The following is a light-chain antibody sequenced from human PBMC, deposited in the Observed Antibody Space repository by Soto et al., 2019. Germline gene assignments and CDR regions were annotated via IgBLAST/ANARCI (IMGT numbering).Light chain of an antibody. V-gene: IGKV1-33*01. Sequence: DIQMTQSPPSLSASVGDRVTITCQASQDISNYLNWYQQKLGKAPKLLIYDASNLETGVPSRFSGSGSGTHFTFTITSLQPEGSATYYCQHFDNLPLSFGPGTKVDIK. CDR1: QDISNY. CDR3: QHFDNLPLS. J-gene: IGKJ3*01. CDR2: DAS.